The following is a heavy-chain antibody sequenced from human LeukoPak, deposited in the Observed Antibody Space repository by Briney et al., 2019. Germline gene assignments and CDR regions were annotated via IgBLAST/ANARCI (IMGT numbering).Heavy chain of an antibody. Sequence: GGSLRLSCAASGFTFSSYAMSWVRQAPGKGLEWVSLAGWAGGTTYYSDSVRGRFTISRDSGKNSVYLQMNSLTTDDTAFYFCAKELDTMFFDYWGQGALVTVSS. CDR3: AKELDTMFFDY. CDR1: GFTFSSYA. CDR2: AGWAGGTT. V-gene: IGHV3-43*01. D-gene: IGHD5-18*01. J-gene: IGHJ4*02.